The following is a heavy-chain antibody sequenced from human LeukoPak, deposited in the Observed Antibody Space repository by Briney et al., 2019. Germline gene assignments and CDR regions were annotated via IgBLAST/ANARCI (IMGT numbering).Heavy chain of an antibody. CDR1: GYTFTAYY. D-gene: IGHD3-3*01. CDR2: TNPNSGNT. V-gene: IGHV1-8*02. Sequence: GASVKVSCKASGYTFTAYYMHWVRQAPGQGLEWMGWTNPNSGNTGYAQKFQGRVTMTRNTSISTAYMELSSLRSEDTAVYYCARGPWYYDFWSGYPFDYWGQGTLVTVSS. J-gene: IGHJ4*02. CDR3: ARGPWYYDFWSGYPFDY.